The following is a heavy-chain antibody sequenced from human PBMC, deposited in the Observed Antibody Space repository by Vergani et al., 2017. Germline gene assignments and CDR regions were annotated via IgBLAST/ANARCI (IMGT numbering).Heavy chain of an antibody. CDR3: AGLWFGELSSPDYYYYMDV. Sequence: QVQLVESGGGVVQPGRSLRLSCAASGFTFSSYSMHWVRPAPGKGLEWVAVISYDGSNKYYADSVKGRFTISRDNYKNTLYLQMNSLRAEDTAVYYCAGLWFGELSSPDYYYYMDVWGKGTTVTVSS. V-gene: IGHV3-30-3*01. CDR1: GFTFSSYS. J-gene: IGHJ6*03. CDR2: ISYDGSNK. D-gene: IGHD3-10*01.